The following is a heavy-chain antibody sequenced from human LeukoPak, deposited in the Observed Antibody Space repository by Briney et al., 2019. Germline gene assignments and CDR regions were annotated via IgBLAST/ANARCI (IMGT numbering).Heavy chain of an antibody. D-gene: IGHD3-10*01. CDR2: INPNSGGT. CDR3: ARVSLLWFGEFDY. V-gene: IGHV1-2*02. CDR1: GYTFTGYY. Sequence: ASVRVSCKASGYTFTGYYMHWVRQAPGQGLEWMGWINPNSGGTNHAQKFQGRVTMTRDTSISTAYMELSRLRSDDTAVYYCARVSLLWFGEFDYWGQGTLVTVSS. J-gene: IGHJ4*02.